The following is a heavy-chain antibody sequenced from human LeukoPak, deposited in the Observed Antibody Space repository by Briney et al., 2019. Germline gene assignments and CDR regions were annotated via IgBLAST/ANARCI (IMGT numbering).Heavy chain of an antibody. J-gene: IGHJ4*02. V-gene: IGHV3-15*01. CDR3: GLGSGRSDFDY. CDR1: GFTFSNAW. Sequence: PGGSLGLSCVVSGFTFSNAWMSWVRQAPGKGLEWVGRIKRKADGATRDFAAPVKGRFIISRDDSKNTLYLQMNSLKTEDTAVYYCGLGSGRSDFDYWGQGTLVTVSS. D-gene: IGHD3-10*01. CDR2: IKRKADGATR.